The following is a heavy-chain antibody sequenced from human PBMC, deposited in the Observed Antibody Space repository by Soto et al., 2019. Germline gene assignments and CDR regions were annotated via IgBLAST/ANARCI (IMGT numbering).Heavy chain of an antibody. Sequence: PSETLSLTCAVYGGSFSGYYWSWIRQPPGKGLVWIGEINHSGSTNYNPSLKSRVTISVDTSKNQFSLKLSSVTAADTAVYYCARQYGYQSYYYYGMDVWGQGTTLTVYS. CDR2: INHSGST. D-gene: IGHD5-18*01. CDR1: GGSFSGYY. V-gene: IGHV4-34*01. J-gene: IGHJ6*02. CDR3: ARQYGYQSYYYYGMDV.